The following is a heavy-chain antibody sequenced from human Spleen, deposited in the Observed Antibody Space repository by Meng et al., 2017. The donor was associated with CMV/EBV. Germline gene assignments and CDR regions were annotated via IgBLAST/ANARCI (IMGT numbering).Heavy chain of an antibody. CDR2: GYYSGST. J-gene: IGHJ4*02. Sequence: SETLSLTCTVSGDSIISSRYYWGWIRQTPGKGLEWVGSGYYSGSTYYNPSLKSRGTVTVDTSKNQFSLKLRSVTAADTAVYYCARDPREYSYEESYWGQGTLVTVSS. CDR1: GDSIISSRYY. CDR3: ARDPREYSYEESY. D-gene: IGHD5-18*01. V-gene: IGHV4-39*01.